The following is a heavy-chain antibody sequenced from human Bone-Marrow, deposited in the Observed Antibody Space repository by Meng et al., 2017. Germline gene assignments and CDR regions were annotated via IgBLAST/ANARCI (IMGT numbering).Heavy chain of an antibody. Sequence: GQPRESGPGLGRPSGTLSPTCVVSGCSISSIDWWSWVRQPPGKGLEWIGEIYHGGDTNYNPSLKSRVTIAIDKSKNQFSLKLSSVTAADTAVYYCASWIYSCGWQWGQGALVTVSS. J-gene: IGHJ4*02. D-gene: IGHD6-19*01. CDR2: IYHGGDT. V-gene: IGHV4/OR15-8*02. CDR1: GCSISSIDW. CDR3: ASWIYSCGWQ.